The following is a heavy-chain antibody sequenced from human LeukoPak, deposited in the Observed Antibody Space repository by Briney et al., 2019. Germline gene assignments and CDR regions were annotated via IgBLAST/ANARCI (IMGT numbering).Heavy chain of an antibody. V-gene: IGHV3-33*01. Sequence: GGSLRLSCAASGFTFSGYGMNWVRQAPGKGLEWVAVISDDGSDKYYADSVKGRFTISRDNSNNTLYLQMNSLRVEDTAMYYCARGSFFSTARWFDPWGQGTLVTVSS. D-gene: IGHD3/OR15-3a*01. CDR2: ISDDGSDK. J-gene: IGHJ5*02. CDR1: GFTFSGYG. CDR3: ARGSFFSTARWFDP.